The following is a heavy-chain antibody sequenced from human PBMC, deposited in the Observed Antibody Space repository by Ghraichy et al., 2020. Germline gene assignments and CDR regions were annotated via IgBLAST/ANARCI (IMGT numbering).Heavy chain of an antibody. CDR2: IYTSGST. CDR1: GGSISSYY. V-gene: IGHV4-4*07. CDR3: AGSIHYYDSSGYFPSHAFDI. J-gene: IGHJ3*02. Sequence: SETLSLTCTVSGGSISSYYWSWIRQPAGKGLEWIGRIYTSGSTNYNPSLKSRVTMSVDTSKNQFSLKLSSVTAADTAVYYCAGSIHYYDSSGYFPSHAFDIWGQGTMVTVSS. D-gene: IGHD3-22*01.